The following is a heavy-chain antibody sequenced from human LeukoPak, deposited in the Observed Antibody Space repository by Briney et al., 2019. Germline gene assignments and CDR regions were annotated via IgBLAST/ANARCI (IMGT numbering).Heavy chain of an antibody. CDR1: GFTFSRYG. V-gene: IGHV3-33*06. D-gene: IGHD2-2*01. CDR3: AKARDIVVVPAAMCALDV. CDR2: IWHDGSNE. Sequence: GRSLRLSCAASGFTFSRYGMHWVRQAPGEGLEWVAGIWHDGSNEKYADSVKGRFTISRDNSKNTLYLQMNSLRVEDTAVYYCAKARDIVVVPAAMCALDVWGQGTTVTVSS. J-gene: IGHJ6*01.